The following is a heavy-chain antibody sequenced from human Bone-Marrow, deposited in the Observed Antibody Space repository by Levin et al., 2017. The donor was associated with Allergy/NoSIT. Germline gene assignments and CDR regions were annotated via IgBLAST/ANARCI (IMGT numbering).Heavy chain of an antibody. D-gene: IGHD3-10*01. CDR3: VRASRGGGFDY. V-gene: IGHV1-46*01. J-gene: IGHJ4*02. CDR1: GYTFTNYY. Sequence: GASVKVSCKASGYTFTNYYMHWVRQAPGQGLEWMGIINPSGGSTSYAQKFQGRVTMTRDTSTSTVYMELRSLRSEDTAVYYCVRASRGGGFDYWGQGTLVTVSS. CDR2: INPSGGST.